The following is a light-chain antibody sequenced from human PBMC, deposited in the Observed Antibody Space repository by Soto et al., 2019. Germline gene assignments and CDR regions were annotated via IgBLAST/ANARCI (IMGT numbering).Light chain of an antibody. J-gene: IGKJ3*01. CDR3: QQGSDWL. V-gene: IGKV3-11*01. Sequence: EIVLTQSPATLSLSPGERATLSGRASQSVSNYVAWYQQKPGQAPRLLIYAASNRATGIPATFSGSGSRTDFNLTICSLEPVEFTVNYCQQGSDWLFGHGTKVDIK. CDR1: QSVSNY. CDR2: AAS.